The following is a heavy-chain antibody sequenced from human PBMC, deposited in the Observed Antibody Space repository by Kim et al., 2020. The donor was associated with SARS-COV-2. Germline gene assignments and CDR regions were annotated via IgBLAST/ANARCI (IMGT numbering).Heavy chain of an antibody. V-gene: IGHV1-46*01. Sequence: ASVKVSCKASGHIFTNYYMQWVRQAPGQGLEWMGIINPSGGSTIYAQKFQDRVTMTRDTSTSTAYMELSSLRSEDTAVYYCLATQDSGYSGDYWCQGSLV. J-gene: IGHJ4*02. CDR2: INPSGGST. CDR1: GHIFTNYY. D-gene: IGHD3-22*01. CDR3: LATQDSGYSGDY.